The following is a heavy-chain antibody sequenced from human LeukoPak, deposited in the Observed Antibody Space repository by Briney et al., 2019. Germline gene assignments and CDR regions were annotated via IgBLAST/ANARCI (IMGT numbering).Heavy chain of an antibody. V-gene: IGHV3-21*01. CDR3: ARSGYDFWSGYLHHFDY. CDR1: GFTFSSYS. Sequence: GGSLRLSCAASGFTFSSYSMNWVRQAPGKGLEWVSSISSSSSYIYYADSVKGRFTISRDNSKNSLYLQMNSLRAEDTAVYYCARSGYDFWSGYLHHFDYWGQGTLVTVSS. J-gene: IGHJ4*02. CDR2: ISSSSSYI. D-gene: IGHD3-3*01.